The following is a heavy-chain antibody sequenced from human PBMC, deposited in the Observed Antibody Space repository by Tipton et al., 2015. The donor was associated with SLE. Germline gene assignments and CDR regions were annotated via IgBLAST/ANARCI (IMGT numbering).Heavy chain of an antibody. CDR2: IDPSDSYT. Sequence: QLVQSGAEVKKPGESLGISCKGSGYSFTSYWISWVRQMPGKGLEWMGRIDPSDSYTNYSPSFQGHVTISADKSISTAYLQWSSLKASDTAMYYCARGYCGGDCSLNWFDPWGQGTLVTVSS. V-gene: IGHV5-10-1*01. J-gene: IGHJ5*02. CDR1: GYSFTSYW. CDR3: ARGYCGGDCSLNWFDP. D-gene: IGHD2-21*02.